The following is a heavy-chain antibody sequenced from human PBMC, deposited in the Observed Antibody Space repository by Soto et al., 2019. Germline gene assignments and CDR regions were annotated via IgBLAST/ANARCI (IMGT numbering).Heavy chain of an antibody. J-gene: IGHJ4*02. Sequence: QVQLVESGGGVVQPGRSLRLSCAASGFTFSSYAMHWVRQAPGKGLEWVAVISYDGSNKYYADSVKGRFTISRDNSKNTLYLQINSLRAEDTAVYYCARDGLFGEAFDYWGQGTLVTVSS. CDR2: ISYDGSNK. CDR3: ARDGLFGEAFDY. V-gene: IGHV3-30-3*01. CDR1: GFTFSSYA. D-gene: IGHD3-16*01.